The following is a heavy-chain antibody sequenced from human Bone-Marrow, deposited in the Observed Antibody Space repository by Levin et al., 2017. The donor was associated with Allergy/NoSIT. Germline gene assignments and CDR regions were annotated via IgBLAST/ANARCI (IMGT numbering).Heavy chain of an antibody. CDR2: IIPMFGNA. CDR3: ARVVTLRGPHDAFDI. J-gene: IGHJ3*02. Sequence: SVKVSCKASGGTFGSDAISWVRQAPGQGLEWMGGIIPMFGNANYAQKFKGRVTISADESTSTAYMELSSLRSDDTAVFYCARVVTLRGPHDAFDIWGQGTMVTVSS. V-gene: IGHV1-69*13. CDR1: GGTFGSDA. D-gene: IGHD3/OR15-3a*01.